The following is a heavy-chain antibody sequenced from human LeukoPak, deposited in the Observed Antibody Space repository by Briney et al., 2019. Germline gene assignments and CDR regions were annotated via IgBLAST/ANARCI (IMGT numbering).Heavy chain of an antibody. CDR3: ARNGSYKLDY. CDR2: IKSDGTA. Sequence: PGGSLRLSCAASGLIFSSAWMHWVRQTPGKGLVWISRIKSDGTATYADSVRGRFTISRDNAKNTLYLQMNNLRADDTGIYYCARNGSYKLDYWGQGALVTVSS. V-gene: IGHV3-74*01. D-gene: IGHD1-26*01. J-gene: IGHJ4*02. CDR1: GLIFSSAW.